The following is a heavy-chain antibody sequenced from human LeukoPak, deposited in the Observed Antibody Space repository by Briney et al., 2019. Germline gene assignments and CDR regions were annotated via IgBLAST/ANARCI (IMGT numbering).Heavy chain of an antibody. CDR1: GGTSSSYA. CDR3: ARDEGYGGNSDY. CDR2: IIPILGIA. V-gene: IGHV1-69*04. J-gene: IGHJ4*02. D-gene: IGHD4-23*01. Sequence: ASVKVSCKASGGTSSSYAISWVRQAPGRGLEWMGRIIPILGIANYAQKFQGRVTITADKSTSTAYMELSSLRSEDTAVYYCARDEGYGGNSDYWGQGTLVTVSS.